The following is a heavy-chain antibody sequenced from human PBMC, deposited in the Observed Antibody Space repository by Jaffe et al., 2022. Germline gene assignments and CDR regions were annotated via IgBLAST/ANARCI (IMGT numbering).Heavy chain of an antibody. CDR3: ARDLLYYYGSGTYSYYYYYMDV. V-gene: IGHV3-7*01. CDR2: IKQDGSEK. Sequence: EVQLVESGGDLVQPGGSLRLSCAASGFTFTNYWMSWVRQAPGRGLEWVANIKQDGSEKYYLNSVKGRFTISRDNAENSLYLQMNSLRAEDTAVYYCARDLLYYYGSGTYSYYYYYMDVWGKGTTVTVSS. J-gene: IGHJ6*03. D-gene: IGHD3-10*01. CDR1: GFTFTNYW.